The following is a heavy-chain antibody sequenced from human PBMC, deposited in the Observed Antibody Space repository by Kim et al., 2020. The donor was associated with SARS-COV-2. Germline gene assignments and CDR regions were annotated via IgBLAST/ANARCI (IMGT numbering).Heavy chain of an antibody. CDR3: ARPGQPDY. V-gene: IGHV3-23*01. J-gene: IGHJ4*01. Sequence: GNTSYANSVEARITISRDKSKSELYLHMSSVSAEDTAIYYCARPGQPDYWGQGTLVTVSS. D-gene: IGHD6-13*01. CDR2: GNT.